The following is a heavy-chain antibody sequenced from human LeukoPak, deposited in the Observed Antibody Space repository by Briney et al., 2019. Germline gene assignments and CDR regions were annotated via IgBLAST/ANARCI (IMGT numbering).Heavy chain of an antibody. CDR3: ATRKLGNDY. D-gene: IGHD7-27*01. CDR1: GGSVSNYY. CDR2: IYYTET. V-gene: IGHV4-59*02. J-gene: IGHJ4*02. Sequence: SETLSLTCTVSGGSVSNYYWSWIRQTPGKGLEWIGYIYYTETSYNPSLKSRVTISADTSKNQFSLKLYSVTAADTAVYYCATRKLGNDYWGQGTLVTVSS.